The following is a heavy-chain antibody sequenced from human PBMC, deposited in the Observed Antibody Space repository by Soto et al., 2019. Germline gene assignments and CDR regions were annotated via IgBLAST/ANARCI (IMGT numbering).Heavy chain of an antibody. CDR3: AKDQGGLCGGGGDCYFAFDI. Sequence: GGSLRLSCAASGFTFSSYAMSWVHQAPGKGLEWVSAISGSGGSTYYADSVKGRFTISRDNSKNTLYLQMNSLRAEDTAVYYCAKDQGGLCGGGGDCYFAFDIWGQGTMVTVSS. J-gene: IGHJ3*02. V-gene: IGHV3-23*01. CDR1: GFTFSSYA. CDR2: ISGSGGST. D-gene: IGHD2-21*01.